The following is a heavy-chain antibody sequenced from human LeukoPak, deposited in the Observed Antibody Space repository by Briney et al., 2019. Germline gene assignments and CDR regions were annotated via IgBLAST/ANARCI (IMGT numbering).Heavy chain of an antibody. V-gene: IGHV4-39*01. CDR3: ARGPRGVGTTRPFDY. D-gene: IGHD1-14*01. CDR2: IYYSGST. CDR1: GGSISSSYYY. J-gene: IGHJ4*02. Sequence: SETLSLTCTVSGGSISSSYYYWGWIRQPPGKGLEWIGSIYYSGSTYYNPSLKSRVTISVDTSKNQFSLKLSSVTAADTAVYYCARGPRGVGTTRPFDYWGQGTLVTVSS.